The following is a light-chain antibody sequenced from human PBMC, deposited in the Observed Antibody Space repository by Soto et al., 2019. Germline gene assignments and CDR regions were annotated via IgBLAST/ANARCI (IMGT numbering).Light chain of an antibody. J-gene: IGKJ1*01. V-gene: IGKV3-15*01. CDR2: GAY. CDR3: QQYNNWPPMA. CDR1: QSVSSN. Sequence: EIVMTQSPATLSVSPGERATLSCRASQSVSSNLAWYQQKPGQAPRLLIYGAYTRATGIPARVSGSGSGTEFTLTISSLQSEDFAVYYCQQYNNWPPMAFGQGTKVEIK.